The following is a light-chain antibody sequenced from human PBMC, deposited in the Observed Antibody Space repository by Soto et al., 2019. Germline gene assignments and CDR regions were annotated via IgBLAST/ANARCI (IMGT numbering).Light chain of an antibody. CDR1: QSFDSY. J-gene: IGKJ5*01. CDR2: DVS. CDR3: QQRNYWQVT. Sequence: EIVLTQSPVTLSLSPGERATLSCRASQSFDSYLAFYQRKPGQAPRLLIYDVSNRATGIPARFSGSGYGTDFTLTISSLEPEDFAVYYCQQRNYWQVTFGHGTRLEIK. V-gene: IGKV3-11*01.